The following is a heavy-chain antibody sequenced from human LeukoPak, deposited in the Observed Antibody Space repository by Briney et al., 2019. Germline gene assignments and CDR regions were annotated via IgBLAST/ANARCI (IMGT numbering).Heavy chain of an antibody. Sequence: PGGSLRLSCAASGFTLSNYAMSRVRQAPGKGLEWVSSISGSGGTTYYADSVKGRFTISRVNSKNTLYLEMNSLRAEDTAVYYCAKDVARYCSGGTCPNYFDYWGQGALVTVSS. CDR2: ISGSGGTT. D-gene: IGHD2-15*01. CDR1: GFTLSNYA. V-gene: IGHV3-23*01. CDR3: AKDVARYCSGGTCPNYFDY. J-gene: IGHJ4*02.